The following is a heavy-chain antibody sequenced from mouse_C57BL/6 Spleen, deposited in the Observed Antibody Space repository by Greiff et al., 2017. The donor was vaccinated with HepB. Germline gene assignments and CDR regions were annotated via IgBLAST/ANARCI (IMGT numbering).Heavy chain of an antibody. Sequence: QVQLQQSGAELVKPGASVKISCKASGYAFSSYWMNWVKQRPGKGLEWIGQIYPGDGDTNYNGKFKGKATLTADKSSSTAYMQLSSLTSEDSAVYFCARSIVTTSWYFDVWGTGTTVTVSS. CDR2: IYPGDGDT. D-gene: IGHD2-3*01. CDR3: ARSIVTTSWYFDV. J-gene: IGHJ1*03. CDR1: GYAFSSYW. V-gene: IGHV1-80*01.